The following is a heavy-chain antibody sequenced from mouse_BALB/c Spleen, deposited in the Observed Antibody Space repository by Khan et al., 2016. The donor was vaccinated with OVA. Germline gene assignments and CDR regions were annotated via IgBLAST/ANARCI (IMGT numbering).Heavy chain of an antibody. CDR1: GFSLTSYG. V-gene: IGHV2-2*02. D-gene: IGHD2-1*01. CDR3: ARSPYGNYGFAY. J-gene: IGHJ3*01. CDR2: IWSGGRT. Sequence: QVQLKQSGPGLVQPSRSLSITCTVSGFSLTSYGVHWVRQSPGKGLEWLGVIWSGGRTDYNAAFISRLSISKDNSKSQVFFKMNSLQANDTAIYYCARSPYGNYGFAYWGQGTLVTVSA.